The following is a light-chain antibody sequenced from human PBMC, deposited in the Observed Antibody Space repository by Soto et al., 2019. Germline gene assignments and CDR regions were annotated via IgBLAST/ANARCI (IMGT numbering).Light chain of an antibody. V-gene: IGLV4-69*01. J-gene: IGLJ7*01. CDR3: PTWGTCTAV. CDR2: VNSDGSH. Sequence: QPVLTQSPSASASLGASVKLTCTMSSGHSTYGIAWHQQQPEKGPRYLMRVNSDGSHSTGDGIPDRFSGSSSGAERYRTISSLQSADEADYFCPTWGTCTAVFGGGTQLTVL. CDR1: SGHSTYG.